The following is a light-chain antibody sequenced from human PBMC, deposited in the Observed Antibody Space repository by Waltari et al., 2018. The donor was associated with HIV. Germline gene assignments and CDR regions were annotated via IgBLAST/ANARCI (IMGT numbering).Light chain of an antibody. CDR1: SSNIGAGYD. V-gene: IGLV1-40*01. CDR3: QSYDSSLSGSV. J-gene: IGLJ3*02. CDR2: ENN. Sequence: QSVLTQPPSVSGAPGQRVTISCTGSSSNIGAGYDVHWYQQLPGTAPKLLIYENNNRPSGVPDRVSGSKSGTSASLAITGLQAEDEADYYCQSYDSSLSGSVFGGGTKLTVL.